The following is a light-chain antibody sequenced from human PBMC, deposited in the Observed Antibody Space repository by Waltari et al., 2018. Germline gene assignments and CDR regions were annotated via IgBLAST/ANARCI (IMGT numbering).Light chain of an antibody. J-gene: IGKJ2*01. CDR3: QQYYSTPYT. Sequence: DIVMTQSPDSLAVSLGVRATINCKSSQSVLYRSNNKKYLAWYQQKPGQPPKLLIYWASTREFVFPYRFSGSGSATDFTLTISSLQAEDVAVYYCQQYYSTPYTFGQGTKLEIK. CDR2: WAS. V-gene: IGKV4-1*01. CDR1: QSVLYRSNNKKY.